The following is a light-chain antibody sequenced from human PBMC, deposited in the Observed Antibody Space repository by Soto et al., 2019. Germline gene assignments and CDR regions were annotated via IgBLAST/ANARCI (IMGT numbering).Light chain of an antibody. CDR1: QSVSSGK. CDR2: GAS. J-gene: IGKJ4*01. CDR3: QQYGSSLLT. V-gene: IGKV3-20*01. Sequence: EIVLTQSPGTLSSSPGERATLSCRASQSVSSGKLAWYQQKPGQAPRLLIYGASGRATGIPDRFRGSGSGTDFILIISRLEPDDSSVYYCQQYGSSLLTFGGGTKVEIK.